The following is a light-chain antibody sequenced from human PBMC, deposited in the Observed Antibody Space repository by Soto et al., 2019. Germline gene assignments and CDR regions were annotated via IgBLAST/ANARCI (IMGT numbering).Light chain of an antibody. CDR3: QQYGSSGT. V-gene: IGKV3-20*01. Sequence: EIVLTQSPATLSLSPGERATLSCRASQSVSSYLAWYQQKPGQAPRLLIYGPSTRATGIPARFSGSGSGTDFTLTISRLEPEDFAVYYCQQYGSSGTFGQGTKVDIK. CDR2: GPS. J-gene: IGKJ1*01. CDR1: QSVSSY.